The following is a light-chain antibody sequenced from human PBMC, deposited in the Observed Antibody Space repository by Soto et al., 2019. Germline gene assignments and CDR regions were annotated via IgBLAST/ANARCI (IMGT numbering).Light chain of an antibody. Sequence: DIQMTQSPSSLSASVGDRVTISCRASQGISNYLAWYQQKPGKVPKILIYAASTLPSGVPSRFSGSGSGTDFTLTISRLQPEDVATYYCQKYNSAPPFTFGPGTKVDIK. CDR2: AAS. J-gene: IGKJ3*01. CDR3: QKYNSAPPFT. CDR1: QGISNY. V-gene: IGKV1-27*01.